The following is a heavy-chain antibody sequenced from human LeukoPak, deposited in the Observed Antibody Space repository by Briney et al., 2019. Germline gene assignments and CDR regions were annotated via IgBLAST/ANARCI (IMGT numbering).Heavy chain of an antibody. D-gene: IGHD5-18*01. CDR1: GGSFRDYY. J-gene: IGHJ4*02. CDR2: INHSGST. V-gene: IGHV4-34*01. CDR3: ARGGYSYGYGY. Sequence: SETLSLTSAVYGGSFRDYYWSCIRQPPRKRLEWIGEINHSGSTNYNPSLKSRVTISVDTSKNQLSLKLSSVTAADTAVYYCARGGYSYGYGYWGQGTLVTVSS.